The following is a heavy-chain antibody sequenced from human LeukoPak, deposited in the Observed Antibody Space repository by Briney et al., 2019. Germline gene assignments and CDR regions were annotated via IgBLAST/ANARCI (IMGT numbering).Heavy chain of an antibody. D-gene: IGHD3-22*01. Sequence: GASVKVPCKASGYTFTGYYMHWVRQAPGQGLEWMGWINPNSGGTNYAQKFQGRVTMTRDTSISTVYMELSRLRSDDTAVYYCARSPAYYDDSSGYYLFWGQGTLVTVSS. J-gene: IGHJ4*02. V-gene: IGHV1-2*02. CDR1: GYTFTGYY. CDR2: INPNSGGT. CDR3: ARSPAYYDDSSGYYLF.